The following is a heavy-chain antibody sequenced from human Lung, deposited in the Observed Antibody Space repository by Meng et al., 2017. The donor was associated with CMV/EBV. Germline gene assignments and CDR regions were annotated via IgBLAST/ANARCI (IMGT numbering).Heavy chain of an antibody. CDR2: MRHDGSNH. CDR3: TRFLSWEPDDAFDI. J-gene: IGHJ3*02. Sequence: GESLKISCAASGFTFSRYDMHWVRQAPGKGLEWVAFMRHDGSNHYYADSVKGRFTISRDNSKNTLYLKMNSLRSEDTAVYYCTRFLSWEPDDAFDIWCQGKXVNVAS. V-gene: IGHV3-30*02. CDR1: GFTFSRYD. D-gene: IGHD1-26*01.